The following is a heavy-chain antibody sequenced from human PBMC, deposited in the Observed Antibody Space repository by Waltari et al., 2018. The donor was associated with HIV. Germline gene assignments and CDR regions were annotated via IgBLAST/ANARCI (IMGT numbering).Heavy chain of an antibody. V-gene: IGHV1-8*02. CDR3: TKGRRGALFGDE. D-gene: IGHD3-3*01. J-gene: IGHJ4*02. Sequence: QVQLVQSGAEIKKPRASVRISCKAFGYSFIDFDINWVRRPPGRGLELVGWMNPDNGDAGYGQKFKGRFSLTRDTSTDTAYMDVDNLKSEDTAIYYCTKGRRGALFGDEWGQGTLVTVSS. CDR1: GYSFIDFD. CDR2: MNPDNGDA.